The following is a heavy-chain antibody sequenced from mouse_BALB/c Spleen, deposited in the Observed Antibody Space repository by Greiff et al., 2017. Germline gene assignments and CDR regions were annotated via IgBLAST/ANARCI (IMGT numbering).Heavy chain of an antibody. CDR2: INPGSGGT. D-gene: IGHD3-3*01. J-gene: IGHJ3*01. CDR1: GYAFTNYL. CDR3: ARKGTFAY. Sequence: QVQLQQSGAELVRPGTSVKVSCKASGYAFTNYLIEWVKQRPGQGLEWIGVINPGSGGTNYNEKFKGKATLTADKSSSTAYMQLSSLTSDDSAVYFCARKGTFAYWVQGTLVTVSA. V-gene: IGHV1-54*01.